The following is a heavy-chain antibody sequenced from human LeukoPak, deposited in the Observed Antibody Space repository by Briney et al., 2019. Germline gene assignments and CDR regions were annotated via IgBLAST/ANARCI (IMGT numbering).Heavy chain of an antibody. CDR3: AKDSRPTIAVAGFDY. Sequence: PGGSLRLSCAASGFTFSTYWMSWVRQAPGKGLEWVANINQDGGEKYYVDSVKGRFTISRDNSKNTLYLQMNNLRAEDTAVYFCAKDSRPTIAVAGFDYWGQGTLVTVSS. CDR2: INQDGGEK. V-gene: IGHV3-7*03. CDR1: GFTFSTYW. J-gene: IGHJ4*02. D-gene: IGHD6-19*01.